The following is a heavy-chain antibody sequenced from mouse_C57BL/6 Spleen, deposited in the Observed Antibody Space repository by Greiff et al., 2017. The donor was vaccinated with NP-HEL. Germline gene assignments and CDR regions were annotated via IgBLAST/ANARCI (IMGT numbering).Heavy chain of an antibody. J-gene: IGHJ4*01. CDR2: IDPSDSYT. CDR1: GYTFTSYW. V-gene: IGHV1-59*01. CDR3: ARTTVVATRAMDY. Sequence: QVQLQQPGAELVRPGTSVKLSCKASGYTFTSYWMHWVKQRPGQGLEWIGVIDPSDSYTNYNQKFKGKATLTVDTSSSTAYMQLSSLTSEDSTVYYCARTTVVATRAMDYWGQGTSVTVSS. D-gene: IGHD1-1*01.